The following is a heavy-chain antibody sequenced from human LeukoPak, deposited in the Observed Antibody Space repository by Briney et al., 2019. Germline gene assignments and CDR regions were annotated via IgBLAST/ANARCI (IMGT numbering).Heavy chain of an antibody. CDR1: GFTFSNYA. V-gene: IGHV3-23*01. Sequence: GGSLRLSCAASGFTFSNYAMSWVRQAPGKGLEWVSAISGSGGTTSYADSVKGQFTISRDNSKNTLYLQVNSLRAEDTAIYYCAKDFSRYCSSGTCPRYFDYWGQGTLVAVSS. D-gene: IGHD2-15*01. CDR3: AKDFSRYCSSGTCPRYFDY. J-gene: IGHJ4*02. CDR2: ISGSGGTT.